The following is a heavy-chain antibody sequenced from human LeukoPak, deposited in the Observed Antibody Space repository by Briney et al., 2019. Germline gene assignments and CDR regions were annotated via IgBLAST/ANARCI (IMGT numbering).Heavy chain of an antibody. Sequence: ASVKVSCKASGYTFTGYYMHWVRQAPGQGLEWMGWINPNSGGTNYAQKFQGRVTMTRDTSTSTAYMELSSLRSEDTAVYYCARDPYYGSGIIEENGNFDYWGQGTLVTVSS. CDR2: INPNSGGT. CDR3: ARDPYYGSGIIEENGNFDY. J-gene: IGHJ4*02. CDR1: GYTFTGYY. V-gene: IGHV1-2*02. D-gene: IGHD3-10*01.